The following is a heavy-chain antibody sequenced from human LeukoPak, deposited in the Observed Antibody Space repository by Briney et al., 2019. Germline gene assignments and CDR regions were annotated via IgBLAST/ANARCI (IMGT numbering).Heavy chain of an antibody. CDR1: GGSISSSSYY. D-gene: IGHD4-23*01. CDR3: ARGRVTPLYWYFDL. J-gene: IGHJ2*01. V-gene: IGHV4-39*01. CDR2: IYYSGST. Sequence: SETLSLTCTVSGGSISSSSYYWGWIRQPPGKGLEWIGSIYYSGSTYYNPSLKSRVTISVDTSKNQFSLKLSSVTAADTAVYYCARGRVTPLYWYFDLWGRGTLVTVSS.